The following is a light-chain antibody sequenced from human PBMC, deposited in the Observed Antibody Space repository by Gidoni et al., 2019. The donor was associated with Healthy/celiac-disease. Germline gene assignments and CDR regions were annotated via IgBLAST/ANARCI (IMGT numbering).Light chain of an antibody. CDR3: NSRDSSGNHHVV. CDR1: SLRSYY. Sequence: SSELTQEPAVSVALGQTVRITCQGDSLRSYYASWYQQKPGQAPVLVIYGKTNRPSGIPDRFSGSSSGNTASLTITGAQAEDEADYYCNSRDSSGNHHVVFGGGTKLTVL. CDR2: GKT. J-gene: IGLJ2*01. V-gene: IGLV3-19*01.